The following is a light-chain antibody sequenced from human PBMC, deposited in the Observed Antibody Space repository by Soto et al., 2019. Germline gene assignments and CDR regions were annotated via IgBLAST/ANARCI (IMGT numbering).Light chain of an antibody. Sequence: EIVMTQSPATLSVSPGERATLSCRASQSVSSNLAWYQQKPGQAPRLLIYGAFNRATGIPARFSGSGSGTDFTLTISSLEPEDFAVYYCQPRNICPPVTFGQGTRLEIK. V-gene: IGKV3-11*01. CDR2: GAF. J-gene: IGKJ5*01. CDR1: QSVSSN. CDR3: QPRNICPPVT.